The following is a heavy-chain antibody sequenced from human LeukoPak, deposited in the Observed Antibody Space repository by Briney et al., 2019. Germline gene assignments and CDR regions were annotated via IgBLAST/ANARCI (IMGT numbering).Heavy chain of an antibody. CDR2: VYYSGST. Sequence: SETLSLTCSVSGGSISSYYWSVIRQPPGKGLEWIGYVYYSGSTNYNPSLKSRVTISVDTSKNQFSLKLSSVTAADTAVYYCARHYISGYFFDYWGQGTLVTVSS. J-gene: IGHJ4*02. CDR1: GGSISSYY. V-gene: IGHV4-59*08. D-gene: IGHD1-14*01. CDR3: ARHYISGYFFDY.